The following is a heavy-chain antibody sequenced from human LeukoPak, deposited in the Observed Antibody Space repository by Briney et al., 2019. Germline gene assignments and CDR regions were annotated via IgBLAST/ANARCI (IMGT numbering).Heavy chain of an antibody. J-gene: IGHJ5*02. V-gene: IGHV3-30*07. CDR1: GFTFSSYA. CDR2: ISYDGSNK. Sequence: GGSLRLSCAASGFTFSSYAMHWVRQAPGKGLEWVAVISYDGSNKYYADSVKGRFTISRDNSKSTLYLQMNSLKAEETAVYYWAESNRGGLYLRWFGPRGQGTLVTVSS. CDR3: AESNRGGLYLRWFGP. D-gene: IGHD6-19*01.